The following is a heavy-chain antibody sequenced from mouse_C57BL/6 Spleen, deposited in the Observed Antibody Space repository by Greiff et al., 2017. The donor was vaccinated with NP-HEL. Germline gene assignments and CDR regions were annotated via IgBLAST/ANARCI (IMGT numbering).Heavy chain of an antibody. CDR2: INPSTGGT. CDR1: GYSFTGYY. Sequence: EVQLQESGPELVKPGASVKISCKASGYSFTGYYMNWVKQSPEKSLEWIGEINPSTGGTTYNQKFKAKATLTVDKSSSTAYMQLKSLTSEDSAVYYCARDPYHITPVVNAMDYWGQGTSVTVSS. J-gene: IGHJ4*01. V-gene: IGHV1-42*01. D-gene: IGHD1-1*01. CDR3: ARDPYHITPVVNAMDY.